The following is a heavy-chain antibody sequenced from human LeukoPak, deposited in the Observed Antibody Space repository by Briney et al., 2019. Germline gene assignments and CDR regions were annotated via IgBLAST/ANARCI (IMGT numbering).Heavy chain of an antibody. J-gene: IGHJ5*02. CDR3: AKSPYGFWSGYYS. CDR1: GFTFSSYA. CDR2: ISGSDGST. Sequence: GGSLRLSCAASGFTFSSYAMSWVRQAPGKGLEWVSAISGSDGSTYYADSVKGRFTISRDKSKSTLYLQMNSLRAEDTAVYYCAKSPYGFWSGYYSWGQGTLVTVSS. D-gene: IGHD3-3*01. V-gene: IGHV3-23*01.